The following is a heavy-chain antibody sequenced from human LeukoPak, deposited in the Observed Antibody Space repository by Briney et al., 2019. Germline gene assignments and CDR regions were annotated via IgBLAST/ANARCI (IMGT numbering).Heavy chain of an antibody. D-gene: IGHD6-19*01. CDR3: AKEGGETQKWLVSFDY. V-gene: IGHV3-23*01. J-gene: IGHJ4*02. Sequence: AGGSLRLSCAASGFTFSSYAMSWVRQAPGKGLEWVSAISGSAGSTYYADPVKGRFTISRDNSKNTLYLKMNSRRAEDTAVYYCAKEGGETQKWLVSFDYWGQGTLVTVSS. CDR1: GFTFSSYA. CDR2: ISGSAGST.